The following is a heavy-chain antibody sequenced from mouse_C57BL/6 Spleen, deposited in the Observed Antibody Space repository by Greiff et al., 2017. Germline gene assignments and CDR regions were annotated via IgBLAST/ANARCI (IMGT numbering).Heavy chain of an antibody. D-gene: IGHD1-1*01. CDR3: ARQHYGSFYWYFDV. Sequence: EVQLQQSGPVLVKPGASVKMSCKASGYTFTDYYMNWVKQSHGKSLEWIGVINPYNGGTSYNQKFKGKATLTVDKSSSTAYMELNSLTSEDSAVYYCARQHYGSFYWYFDVWGTGTTVTVSS. CDR1: GYTFTDYY. V-gene: IGHV1-19*01. CDR2: INPYNGGT. J-gene: IGHJ1*03.